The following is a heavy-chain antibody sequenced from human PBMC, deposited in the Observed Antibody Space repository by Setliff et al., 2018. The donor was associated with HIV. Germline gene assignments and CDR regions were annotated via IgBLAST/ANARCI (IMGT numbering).Heavy chain of an antibody. CDR1: GGSFSGNY. J-gene: IGHJ5*02. CDR2: INHSANT. D-gene: IGHD2-15*01. Sequence: LSLTCAVYGGSFSGNYWNWIRQPPGKGLEWIGEINHSANTNYSPSLKSRVTISVDTSKNQFSLKLNSVTAADTAVYYCARSSLHCGGGSCYLTWFDPWGQGTLVTVS. CDR3: ARSSLHCGGGSCYLTWFDP. V-gene: IGHV4-34*01.